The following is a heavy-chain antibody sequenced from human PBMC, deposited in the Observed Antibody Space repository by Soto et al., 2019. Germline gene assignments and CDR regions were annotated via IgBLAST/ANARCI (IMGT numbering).Heavy chain of an antibody. CDR3: ATDSNYDVSNSF. Sequence: SVKVSCKASGFNFAGYFLQWVRQAPGQGLEWMGGILPVSAPPDYAQKFQGRVSITADHSTSTVYMELSRLKSDDTAVYFCATDSNYDVSNSFWGQGTLVTVSS. V-gene: IGHV1-69*13. D-gene: IGHD3-3*01. CDR2: ILPVSAPP. CDR1: GFNFAGYF. J-gene: IGHJ4*02.